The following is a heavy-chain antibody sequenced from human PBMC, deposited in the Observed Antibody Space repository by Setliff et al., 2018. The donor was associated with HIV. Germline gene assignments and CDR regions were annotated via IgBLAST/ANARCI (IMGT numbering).Heavy chain of an antibody. V-gene: IGHV4-31*03. J-gene: IGHJ4*02. CDR3: ARDRSDYYNLPGYFDH. CDR1: GDSITSGTYY. D-gene: IGHD3-3*01. CDR2: IYYSGST. Sequence: PSETLSLTCTVSGDSITSGTYYWSWIRQHPGKGLEWIGYIYYSGSTYYNPSLKSRVTISVDTSRNQFSLKLSSVTAADTAVYYCARDRSDYYNLPGYFDHWGQGTPVTVSS.